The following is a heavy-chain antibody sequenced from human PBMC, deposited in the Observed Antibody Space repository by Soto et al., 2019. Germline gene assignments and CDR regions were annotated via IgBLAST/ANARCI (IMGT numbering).Heavy chain of an antibody. V-gene: IGHV1-3*05. J-gene: IGHJ4*02. Sequence: QVQLVQSGAEEKKPGASVKVSCKASGYTFTSYAMNWVRQAPGQRLEWMGWINAGNGNTKYSRKFQGRVTITRDTSASTAYMELSSLRSEDTAVYYCARGGPPIDYWGQGTLVTVSS. CDR3: ARGGPPIDY. D-gene: IGHD3-10*01. CDR2: INAGNGNT. CDR1: GYTFTSYA.